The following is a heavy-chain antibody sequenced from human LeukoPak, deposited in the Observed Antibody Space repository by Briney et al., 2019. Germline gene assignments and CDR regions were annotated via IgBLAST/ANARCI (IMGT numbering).Heavy chain of an antibody. J-gene: IGHJ3*02. CDR1: GFTFGSYG. D-gene: IGHD6-19*01. CDR3: AKRWIAVATDAFDI. Sequence: GGSLRLSCAASGFTFGSYGMHWVRQAPGKGLEWVAVISYDGSNKYYADSVKGRFTISRDNSKNTLYLQMNSLRAEDTAVYYCAKRWIAVATDAFDIWGQGTMVTVSS. V-gene: IGHV3-30*18. CDR2: ISYDGSNK.